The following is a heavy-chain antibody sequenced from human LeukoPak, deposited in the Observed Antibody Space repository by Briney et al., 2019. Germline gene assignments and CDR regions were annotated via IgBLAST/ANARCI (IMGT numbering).Heavy chain of an antibody. V-gene: IGHV4-39*01. J-gene: IGHJ4*02. CDR3: ASLSVGATHEG. CDR1: GGSISSSSYY. CDR2: IYYSGST. Sequence: SETLSLTCTVSGGSISSSSYYWGWIRQPPGKGLEWIGSIYYSGSTYYNPSLKSRVTISVDTSKNQFSLKLSSVTAADTAVYYCASLSVGATHEGWGQGTLVTVSS. D-gene: IGHD1-26*01.